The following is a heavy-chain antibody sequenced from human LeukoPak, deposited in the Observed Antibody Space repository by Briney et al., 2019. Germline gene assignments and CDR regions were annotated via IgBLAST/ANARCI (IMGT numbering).Heavy chain of an antibody. CDR1: GFTFTNAW. CDR3: TTGLRYCSGGSCYQYYYYGLDV. V-gene: IGHV3-15*01. CDR2: IRNKADGETT. J-gene: IGHJ6*02. Sequence: GGSLRFSCAASGFTFTNAWMSWVRLAPGKGLEWVGRIRNKADGETTDYAAPVKGRFTISRDDSRTTLYLQMNDLKTEDTAVYYCTTGLRYCSGGSCYQYYYYGLDVWGQGTTVTVSS. D-gene: IGHD2-15*01.